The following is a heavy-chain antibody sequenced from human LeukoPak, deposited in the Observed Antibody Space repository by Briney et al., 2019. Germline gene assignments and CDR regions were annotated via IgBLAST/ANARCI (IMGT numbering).Heavy chain of an antibody. CDR1: GGSISRYY. CDR2: IYYSGST. CDR3: ARDYRLAEYWYFYL. D-gene: IGHD3-16*02. J-gene: IGHJ2*01. V-gene: IGHV4-59*01. Sequence: PSETLSLTCSVSGGSISRYYWSWIRQPPGKGLEWIGYIYYSGSTNYNPSLKSRVTISVDTSKNQFSLKLSSVTAADTAVYYCARDYRLAEYWYFYLWGRGTLVTVSS.